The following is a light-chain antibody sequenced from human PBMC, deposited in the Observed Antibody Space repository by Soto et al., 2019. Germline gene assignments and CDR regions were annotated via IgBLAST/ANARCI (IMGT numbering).Light chain of an antibody. V-gene: IGKV3-15*01. CDR3: QQYNNWPPIT. CDR1: QSVSSN. Sequence: EVVMTQSPATLAVSPGYRATLSCRSSQSVSSNLAWYQQRPGQAPRLLIYGASTRATAIPARFSGSGSGTEFTLTISSLQSEDFAVYYCQQYNNWPPITFGPGGRLE. CDR2: GAS. J-gene: IGKJ5*01.